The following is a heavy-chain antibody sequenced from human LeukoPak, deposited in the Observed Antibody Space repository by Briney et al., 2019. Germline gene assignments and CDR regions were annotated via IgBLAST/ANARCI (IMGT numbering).Heavy chain of an antibody. CDR2: IRSKAFYGETT. V-gene: IGHV3-49*04. J-gene: IGHJ5*02. CDR3: ARDLTSLITTSDP. CDR1: GFTFADHG. D-gene: IGHD4-11*01. Sequence: PGGSLRLSCTGSGFTFADHGMSWVRQAPGKGLEWLGFIRSKAFYGETTEYAASVKGRFTISRDDSKSVAYLQMNSLKTEDTAVYYCARDLTSLITTSDPWGQGTLVTVSS.